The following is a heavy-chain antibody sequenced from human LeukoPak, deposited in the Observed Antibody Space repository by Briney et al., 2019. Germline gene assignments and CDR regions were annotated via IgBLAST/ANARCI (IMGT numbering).Heavy chain of an antibody. V-gene: IGHV3-15*01. D-gene: IGHD6-6*01. CDR1: GFTVSNAW. CDR3: TSHEYSSLPFDY. Sequence: GGSLRLSCAASGFTVSNAWMSWLRQAPGKGLEWVGRIKSKTDGGTTDYAAPVKGRFTISRDDSKNTLYLQMNSLKTEDTAVFYCTSHEYSSLPFDYWGQGTLVTVSS. CDR2: IKSKTDGGTT. J-gene: IGHJ4*02.